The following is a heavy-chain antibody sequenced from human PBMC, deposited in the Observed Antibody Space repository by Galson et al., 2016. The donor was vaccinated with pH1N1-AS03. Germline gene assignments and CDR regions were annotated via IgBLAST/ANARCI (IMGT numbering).Heavy chain of an antibody. CDR1: GGSFSGYY. V-gene: IGHV3-11*04. D-gene: IGHD3-10*01. Sequence: LSLTCAVYGGSFSGYYWSWVRQAPGKGLEWVSYIGNSGTVQYYADSVKGRFTISRDSATDSVHLRMDNLRIEDTAVYYCATGVASVTGSGALGYWGQGMLVAVSS. CDR3: ATGVASVTGSGALGY. CDR2: IGNSGTVQ. J-gene: IGHJ4*02.